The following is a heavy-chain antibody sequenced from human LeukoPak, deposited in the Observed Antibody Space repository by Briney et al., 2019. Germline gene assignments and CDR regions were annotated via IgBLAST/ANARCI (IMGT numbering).Heavy chain of an antibody. CDR3: ARHRAVAGSRDAFDI. CDR1: GYTFTSYY. CDR2: INPSGGST. D-gene: IGHD6-19*01. V-gene: IGHV1-46*01. Sequence: ASVKVSCKASGYTFTSYYMHWVRQAPGQGLEWMGIINPSGGSTSYAQKLQGRVTMTRDTSTSTVYMELSSLRSEDTAVYYCARHRAVAGSRDAFDIWGQGTMVTVSS. J-gene: IGHJ3*02.